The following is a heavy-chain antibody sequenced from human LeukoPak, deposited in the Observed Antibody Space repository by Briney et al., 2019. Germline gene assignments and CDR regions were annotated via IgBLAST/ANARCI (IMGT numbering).Heavy chain of an antibody. V-gene: IGHV3-53*01. CDR3: ARAMTTVTLYYYYYMDV. CDR1: GFTVSSNY. J-gene: IGHJ6*03. CDR2: IYSGGST. Sequence: GGSLRLSCAASGFTVSSNYMIWVRQAPGKGLEWVSVIYSGGSTYYADSVKGRFTISRDNSKNTLYLQMNSLRAEDTAVYYCARAMTTVTLYYYYYMDVWGKGTTVTVSS. D-gene: IGHD4-17*01.